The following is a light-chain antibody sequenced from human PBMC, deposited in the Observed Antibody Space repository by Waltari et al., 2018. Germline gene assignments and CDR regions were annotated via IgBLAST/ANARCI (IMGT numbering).Light chain of an antibody. CDR2: RSS. CDR1: QAIDTS. Sequence: DIRMTQSPSSLSASLGDRVTITCRASQAIDTSLAWYQQKPGKAPNLLIYRSSTLEGGVSSRFSGSGSGTDFTLTISSLQPDDFATYYCQQYSSYGKYTFGQGTKLEIK. CDR3: QQYSSYGKYT. J-gene: IGKJ2*01. V-gene: IGKV1-5*03.